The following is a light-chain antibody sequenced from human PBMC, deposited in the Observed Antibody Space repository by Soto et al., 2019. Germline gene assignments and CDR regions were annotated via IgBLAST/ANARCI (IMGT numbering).Light chain of an antibody. CDR2: NVN. V-gene: IGLV2-14*03. J-gene: IGLJ1*01. CDR3: LSHTTRRIYV. CDR1: NSDIGAYDY. Sequence: LTQPASVSGSPGQSITISCSGTNSDIGAYDYVSWYQQHPGKPPKLMIYNVNNRPSGVSYRFSGSKSANTASLTISGLQTEDEADYYCLSHTTRRIYVFGPGTKVTVL.